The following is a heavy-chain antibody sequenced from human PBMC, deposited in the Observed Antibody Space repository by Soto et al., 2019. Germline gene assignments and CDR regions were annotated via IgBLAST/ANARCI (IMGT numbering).Heavy chain of an antibody. Sequence: PSETLSLTCTVSGGSISSGDYYWTWIRQPPGTGLEWIGEINHSGSTYYNPSLQSRVSMSVDTSKNQFSLELSSVTAADTAVYYCAEEDAAMVDWGQGTLVTVSS. V-gene: IGHV4-30-4*08. J-gene: IGHJ4*02. CDR1: GGSISSGDYY. D-gene: IGHD5-18*01. CDR2: INHSGST. CDR3: AEEDAAMVD.